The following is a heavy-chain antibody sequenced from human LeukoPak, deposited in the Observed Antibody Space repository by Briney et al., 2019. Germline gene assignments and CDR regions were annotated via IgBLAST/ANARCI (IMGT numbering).Heavy chain of an antibody. CDR3: ARGITMMEEFY. J-gene: IGHJ4*02. D-gene: IGHD3-22*01. Sequence: GGSLRLSCAASGFIVSSNYMSWVRQAPGKGLEWVSVVYSGGSTYYADSVKGRFTISRDNSKNTVYLQMNSLRAEDTAVYYCARGITMMEEFYWGQGTLVTVSS. CDR1: GFIVSSNY. V-gene: IGHV3-66*01. CDR2: VYSGGST.